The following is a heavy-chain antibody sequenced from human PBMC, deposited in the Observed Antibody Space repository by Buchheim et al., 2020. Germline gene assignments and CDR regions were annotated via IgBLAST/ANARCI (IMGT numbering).Heavy chain of an antibody. V-gene: IGHV3-33*01. CDR3: ARQITMVRGLTVQDYHYMDV. Sequence: QLVESGGGVVQSGESLGLSCAASGFTFSRYGMHWVRQAPGKGLEWVAVLWSDGTKKYYADSVKGRFTISRDTSKNTLYLQMNSLRAEDTAVYYCARQITMVRGLTVQDYHYMDVWGKGTT. CDR1: GFTFSRYG. CDR2: LWSDGTKK. D-gene: IGHD3-10*01. J-gene: IGHJ6*03.